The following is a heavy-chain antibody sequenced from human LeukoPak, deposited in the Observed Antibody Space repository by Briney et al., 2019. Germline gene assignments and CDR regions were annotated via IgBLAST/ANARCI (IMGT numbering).Heavy chain of an antibody. Sequence: PGGSLRLSCSASGFTFGSYAMHWVRQAPGKGLEYVSAIISNGGSTYYADSVKGRFTSSRDNSKNTLYLQMSSLRAEDTAVYYCVKGGYGDLYYFDYWGQGTLVTVSS. CDR1: GFTFGSYA. V-gene: IGHV3-64D*06. D-gene: IGHD4-17*01. J-gene: IGHJ4*02. CDR2: IISNGGST. CDR3: VKGGYGDLYYFDY.